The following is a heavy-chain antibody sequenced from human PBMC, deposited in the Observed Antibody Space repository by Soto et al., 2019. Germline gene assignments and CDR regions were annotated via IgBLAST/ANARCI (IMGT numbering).Heavy chain of an antibody. CDR3: ARDDSSGYYPFDY. CDR1: GFTFSSYA. V-gene: IGHV3-30-3*01. Sequence: GGSLRLSCAASGFTFSSYAMHLVRQAPGKGLEWVAVISYDGSNKYYADSVKGRFTISRDNSKNTLYLQMNSLRAEDTAVYYCARDDSSGYYPFDYWGQGTLVTVSS. CDR2: ISYDGSNK. D-gene: IGHD3-22*01. J-gene: IGHJ4*02.